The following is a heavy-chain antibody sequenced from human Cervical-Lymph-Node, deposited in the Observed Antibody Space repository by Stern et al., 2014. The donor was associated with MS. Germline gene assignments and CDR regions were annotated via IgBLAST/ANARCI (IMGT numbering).Heavy chain of an antibody. CDR3: ARRVVDWYFDV. D-gene: IGHD2-15*01. CDR1: GGSLSDSTYY. V-gene: IGHV4-39*01. Sequence: QVQLQESGPRLVKPSETLSLTCSVSGGSLSDSTYYWDWIRQSPGKGLEWIGSISHSGTTSYNPAITRRVTISVDTSKNQFSLKLHSVTAADTAVFYCARRVVDWYFDVWGRGTLVTVSS. J-gene: IGHJ2*01. CDR2: ISHSGTT.